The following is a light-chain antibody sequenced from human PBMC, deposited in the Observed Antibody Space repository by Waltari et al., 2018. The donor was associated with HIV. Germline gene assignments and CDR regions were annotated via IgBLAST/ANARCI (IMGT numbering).Light chain of an antibody. V-gene: IGLV1-44*01. J-gene: IGLJ2*01. CDR3: AAWDDRLNVVV. Sequence: QSVMTQPPSASGTPGQRVTIPCSGIRSNIGSSSVNWYQQLPGTAPRLLIYNNNKWPSGVPDRFSASKSGTSASLAISGLQSEDEADYYCAAWDDRLNVVVFGGGTKLTVL. CDR2: NNN. CDR1: RSNIGSSS.